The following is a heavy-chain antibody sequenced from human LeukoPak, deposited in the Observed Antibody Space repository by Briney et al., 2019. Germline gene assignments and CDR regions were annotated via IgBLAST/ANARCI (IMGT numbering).Heavy chain of an antibody. CDR3: ARGPRNSSYDSSGYVTGGMDV. Sequence: PSETLSLTCAVYGGSFSGYYWSWIRQPPGKGLEWIGEINHSGSTNYNPSLKSRVTISVDTSKNQFSLKLSSVTAADSAVYYCARGPRNSSYDSSGYVTGGMDVWGQGTTVTVSS. V-gene: IGHV4-34*01. CDR2: INHSGST. D-gene: IGHD3-22*01. J-gene: IGHJ6*02. CDR1: GGSFSGYY.